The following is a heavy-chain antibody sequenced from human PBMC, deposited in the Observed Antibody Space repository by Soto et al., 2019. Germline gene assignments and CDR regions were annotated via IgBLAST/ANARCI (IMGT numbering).Heavy chain of an antibody. CDR1: GFTFSSYG. D-gene: IGHD3-10*01. Sequence: PGGSLRLSCAASGFTFSSYGMHWVRQAPGKELEWVAVISYDGRNKYYADSVKGRFTISRDNSKNTLYLQMNSLRAEDTAVYYCAKGEGLLWFGELVLPDAFDIWGQGTMVTVS. CDR3: AKGEGLLWFGELVLPDAFDI. V-gene: IGHV3-30*18. CDR2: ISYDGRNK. J-gene: IGHJ3*02.